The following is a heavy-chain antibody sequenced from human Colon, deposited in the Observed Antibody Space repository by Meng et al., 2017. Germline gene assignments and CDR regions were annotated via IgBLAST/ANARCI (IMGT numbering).Heavy chain of an antibody. CDR2: MNPNSGNT. CDR1: GYTFTSYD. Sequence: QVQAVRVGADVKKPGASVKVSCRASGYTFTSYDINWVRQATGQGLEWMGWMNPNSGNTGYAQKFQGRVTMTRNTSISTAYMELSSLRSEDTAVYYCARVGIRGNQRGFDYWGQGTLVTVSS. V-gene: IGHV1-8*01. CDR3: ARVGIRGNQRGFDY. J-gene: IGHJ4*02. D-gene: IGHD1-14*01.